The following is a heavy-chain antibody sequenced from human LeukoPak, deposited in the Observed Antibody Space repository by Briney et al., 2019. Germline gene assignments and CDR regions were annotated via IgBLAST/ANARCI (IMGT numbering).Heavy chain of an antibody. J-gene: IGHJ3*02. CDR1: GGSFSGYY. Sequence: SETLSLTCAVYGGSFSGYYWSWIRQPPGKGLEWIGEINHSGSTNYNPSLKSRVTISVDTSKNQFSLKLSSVTAADTAVYYCASEYSSSWYPDAFDIWGQGTMVTVSS. CDR2: INHSGST. CDR3: ASEYSSSWYPDAFDI. V-gene: IGHV4-34*01. D-gene: IGHD6-13*01.